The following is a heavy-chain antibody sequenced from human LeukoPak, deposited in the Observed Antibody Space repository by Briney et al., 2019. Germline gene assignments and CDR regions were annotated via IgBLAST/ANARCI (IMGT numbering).Heavy chain of an antibody. V-gene: IGHV3-7*01. Sequence: GGSLRLSCEGSGFFFNFYWMAWVRQAPGKGLEWVANIKQDGSETHYVDSVRGRFTISRDNAKNSLYLQMNSLSPEDTAVYYCAGDYRHYYDSSGYPPYFDYWGQGTLVTVSS. D-gene: IGHD3-22*01. J-gene: IGHJ4*02. CDR1: GFFFNFYW. CDR3: AGDYRHYYDSSGYPPYFDY. CDR2: IKQDGSET.